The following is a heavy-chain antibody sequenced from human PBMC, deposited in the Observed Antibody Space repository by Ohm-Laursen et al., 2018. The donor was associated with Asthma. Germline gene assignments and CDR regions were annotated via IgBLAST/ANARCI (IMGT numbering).Heavy chain of an antibody. CDR1: GFTFRTYW. CDR3: TRGGHYGSYFDY. Sequence: SLRLACAASGFTFRTYWMHWVRQAPGKGLAWVSRVYGHGSNTIYVDSVMGRFTICRDNAKNKLYLQMNSLRAEDTAVYYCTRGGHYGSYFDYWGQGTLVTVSS. D-gene: IGHD4-17*01. J-gene: IGHJ4*02. CDR2: VYGHGSNT. V-gene: IGHV3-74*01.